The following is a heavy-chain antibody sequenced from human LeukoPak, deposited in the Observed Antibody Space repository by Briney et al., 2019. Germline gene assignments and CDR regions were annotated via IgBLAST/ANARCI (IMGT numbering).Heavy chain of an antibody. V-gene: IGHV4-4*07. CDR2: IYTSGST. D-gene: IGHD2-2*01. J-gene: IGHJ6*03. CDR3: ARGSAGQLRRGYYYYMDV. CDR1: GGSISSYY. Sequence: SETLSLTCTVSGGSISSYYWSWIRQPAGKGLEWIGRIYTSGSTNYNPSLKSRVTMSVETSKNQFSLKLSSVTAADTAVYYCARGSAGQLRRGYYYYMDVWGKGTTVTVSS.